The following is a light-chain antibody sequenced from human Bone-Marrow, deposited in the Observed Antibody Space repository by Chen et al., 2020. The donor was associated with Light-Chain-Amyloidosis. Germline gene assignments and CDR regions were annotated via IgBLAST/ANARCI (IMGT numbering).Light chain of an antibody. CDR2: DDS. CDR1: NIGSTS. CDR3: QVWDRSSDRPV. J-gene: IGLJ3*02. V-gene: IGLV3-21*02. Sequence: SYVLTQPSSVSVAPGQTATIACGGNNIGSTSVHWYQQSPGQAPLLVVYDDSDRPSGIPGRWSGSNSGNTATLTVSRVEAGDGADYYCQVWDRSSDRPVFGGGTKLTVL.